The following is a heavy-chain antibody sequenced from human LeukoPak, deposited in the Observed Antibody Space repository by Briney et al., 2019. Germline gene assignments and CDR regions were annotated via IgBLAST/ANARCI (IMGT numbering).Heavy chain of an antibody. V-gene: IGHV1-18*01. D-gene: IGHD2-15*01. J-gene: IGHJ4*02. Sequence: GASVKVSCKASGYTFTSYGISWVRQAPGQGLEWMGWISAYNGNTNYAQKFQGRVTMTRDTSISTAYMELSRLRSDDTAVYYCARGVVVAATPYYWGQGTLVTVSS. CDR3: ARGVVVAATPYY. CDR1: GYTFTSYG. CDR2: ISAYNGNT.